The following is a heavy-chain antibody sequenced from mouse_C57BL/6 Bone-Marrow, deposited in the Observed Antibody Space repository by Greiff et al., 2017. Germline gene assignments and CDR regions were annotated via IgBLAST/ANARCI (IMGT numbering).Heavy chain of an antibody. V-gene: IGHV5-2*01. D-gene: IGHD1-1*01. CDR2: INSDGGST. CDR1: EYEFPSHD. CDR3: ARILITTVVAKEAWFAY. J-gene: IGHJ3*01. Sequence: EVNVVESGGGLVQPGESLKLSCESNEYEFPSHDMSWVRKTPEKRLELVAAINSDGGSTYYPDTMERRFIISRDNTKKTLYLQMSSLRSEDTALYYCARILITTVVAKEAWFAYWGQGTLVTVSA.